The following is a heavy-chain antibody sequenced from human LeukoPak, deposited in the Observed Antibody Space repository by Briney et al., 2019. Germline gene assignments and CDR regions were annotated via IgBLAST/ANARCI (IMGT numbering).Heavy chain of an antibody. J-gene: IGHJ4*02. CDR3: ARRDTSGWYSLDY. Sequence: GGSMRLSCADCGLNFRSYPLSGVRQAPRKGLEGVSSISHDTSGTYYADPVKGRFAISRDNSKNTLHLQMNGLRADDTATYFCARRDTSGWYSLDYWGQGTLVTVS. D-gene: IGHD6-19*01. CDR2: ISHDTSGT. V-gene: IGHV3-23*01. CDR1: GLNFRSYP.